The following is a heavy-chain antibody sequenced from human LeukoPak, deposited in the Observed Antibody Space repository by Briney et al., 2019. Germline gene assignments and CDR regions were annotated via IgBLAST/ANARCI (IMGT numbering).Heavy chain of an antibody. Sequence: GGSLRLSCAASGFGLSSHWMTWVRQVPGRGPEWVANVNRDGSETYSLDSVKGRFTISKDNAKNSLYLQMNSLRAEDTALYHCARNNGMDVWGQGTTVIVSS. J-gene: IGHJ6*02. V-gene: IGHV3-7*03. CDR3: ARNNGMDV. CDR1: GFGLSSHW. CDR2: VNRDGSET.